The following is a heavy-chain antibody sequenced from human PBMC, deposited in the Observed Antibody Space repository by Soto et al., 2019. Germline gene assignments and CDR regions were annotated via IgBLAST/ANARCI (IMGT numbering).Heavy chain of an antibody. CDR2: ISYDGSNK. CDR3: ARGGSYDFWSGYTY. V-gene: IGHV3-30-3*01. D-gene: IGHD3-3*01. CDR1: GFTFSSYA. Sequence: QVQLVESGGGVVQPGRSLRLSCAASGFTFSSYAMHWVRQAPGKGLEWVAVISYDGSNKYYADSVKGRFTISRDNSKNTLYLQMNSLRAEDTAVYYCARGGSYDFWSGYTYWGQGTLVTVSS. J-gene: IGHJ4*02.